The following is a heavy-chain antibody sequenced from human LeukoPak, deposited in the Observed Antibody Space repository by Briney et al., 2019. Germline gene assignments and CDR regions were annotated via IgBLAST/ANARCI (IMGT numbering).Heavy chain of an antibody. CDR3: VNLGYSD. Sequence: PGGSLRLSCAASGFTFSGYWVSWVRQAPGKGLEWVATIKNDGSDKYYVDSVKGRFTLSRDNAKNLVYLQMNSLRVEDTAVYYCVNLGYSDGGQGTLVTVSS. CDR1: GFTFSGYW. D-gene: IGHD5-12*01. V-gene: IGHV3-7*01. CDR2: IKNDGSDK. J-gene: IGHJ4*02.